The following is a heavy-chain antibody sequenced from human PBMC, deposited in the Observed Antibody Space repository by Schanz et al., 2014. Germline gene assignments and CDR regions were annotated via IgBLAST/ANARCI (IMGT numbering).Heavy chain of an antibody. CDR1: GFTFSTST. CDR3: ANNWNLDY. V-gene: IGHV3-64*01. D-gene: IGHD1-20*01. J-gene: IGHJ4*02. Sequence: EAQLLDSGGGLAQPGGSLRLSCAASGFTFSTSTMHWVRQAPGKGLEYVSSISSKGDMTFYGNSVKGRFTISRDNSKNTLYLQLGSLSAEDTAVYYCANNWNLDYWGQGTLVTVSS. CDR2: ISSKGDMT.